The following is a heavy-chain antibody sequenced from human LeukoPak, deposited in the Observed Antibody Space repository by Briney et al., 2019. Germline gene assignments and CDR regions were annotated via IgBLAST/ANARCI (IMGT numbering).Heavy chain of an antibody. CDR1: GYSFTMYY. J-gene: IGHJ6*02. V-gene: IGHV1-8*01. CDR2: MNPNSGNT. Sequence: GASVKVSCKASGYSFTMYYIHWVRQAPGQGLEWMGWMNPNSGNTGYAQKFQGRVTMTRNTSISTAYMELSSLRSEDTAVYYCARKLVRLRRLGMDVWGQGTTVTVSS. CDR3: ARKLVRLRRLGMDV. D-gene: IGHD6-13*01.